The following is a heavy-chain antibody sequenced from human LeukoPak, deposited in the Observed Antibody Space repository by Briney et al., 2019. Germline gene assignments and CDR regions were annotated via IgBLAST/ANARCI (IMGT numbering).Heavy chain of an antibody. J-gene: IGHJ6*02. D-gene: IGHD2-15*01. CDR2: IWYDGSHK. CDR3: ARIDCSGGSCRPYAYYDMDV. V-gene: IGHV3-33*01. Sequence: GGSLRLSCAASGFIFSGYGMHWVRQAPGKGLEWVAVIWYDGSHKYYTDSVKGRFTISRDNSKNTLYLQMNSLRAEDTAVYYCARIDCSGGSCRPYAYYDMDVWGQGTTVTVSS. CDR1: GFIFSGYG.